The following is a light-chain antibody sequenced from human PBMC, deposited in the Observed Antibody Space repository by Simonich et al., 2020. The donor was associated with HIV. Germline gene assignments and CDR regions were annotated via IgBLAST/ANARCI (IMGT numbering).Light chain of an antibody. Sequence: EIVMTPSPATLSVSPGARATLSCRASQSVSSNLARYQPKPGQAPRLLIECASSRATGIPDRFSGSGSGTDFTLTISRLEPEYFAVYYCQQYGTSSTFGGGTKVEIK. CDR1: QSVSSN. CDR3: QQYGTSST. CDR2: CAS. J-gene: IGKJ4*01. V-gene: IGKV3-20*01.